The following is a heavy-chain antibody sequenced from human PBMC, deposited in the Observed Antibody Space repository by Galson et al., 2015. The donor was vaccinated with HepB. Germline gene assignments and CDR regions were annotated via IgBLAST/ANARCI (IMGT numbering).Heavy chain of an antibody. CDR3: AATVTSGPPLNY. D-gene: IGHD4-17*01. CDR1: GFTFRSFW. CDR2: INPDGSRT. V-gene: IGHV3-74*01. Sequence: SLRLSCAASGFTFRSFWMHWVRQAPGKGLVWVSHINPDGSRTNYADSVKGRFTISRDNAVNTLYLQVNSLRVEDAAVYYCAATVTSGPPLNYWGQGTLVTVSS. J-gene: IGHJ4*02.